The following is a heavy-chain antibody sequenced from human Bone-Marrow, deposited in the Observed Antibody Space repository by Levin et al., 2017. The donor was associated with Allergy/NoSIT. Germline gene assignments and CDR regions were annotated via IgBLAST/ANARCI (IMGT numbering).Heavy chain of an antibody. V-gene: IGHV3-23*01. D-gene: IGHD2-15*01. CDR2: ISGSGSGT. Sequence: GESLKISCAASGFTFSRHAMSWVRQAPGSGLEWVSAISGSGSGTYYAGSVKGRFTISRDNSKNTLYLQMNSLRADDTAVYYCANLPWCSGGSCYFRYYYYDMDVWGQGTTVTVSS. J-gene: IGHJ6*02. CDR3: ANLPWCSGGSCYFRYYYYDMDV. CDR1: GFTFSRHA.